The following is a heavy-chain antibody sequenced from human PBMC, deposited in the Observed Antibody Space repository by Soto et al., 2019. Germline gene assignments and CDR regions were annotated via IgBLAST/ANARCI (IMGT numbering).Heavy chain of an antibody. Sequence: PGGSLRLSCSVSGLTFSSHAMHWVRQAPGKGLEWVALISSDGSNKYYADSVKGRFTTSRDNSKYTMYLQMNSLRVEDTAVYYCARDDEGGSDCDLGYWGQGA. CDR2: ISSDGSNK. D-gene: IGHD1-26*01. V-gene: IGHV3-30-3*01. J-gene: IGHJ4*02. CDR1: GLTFSSHA. CDR3: ARDDEGGSDCDLGY.